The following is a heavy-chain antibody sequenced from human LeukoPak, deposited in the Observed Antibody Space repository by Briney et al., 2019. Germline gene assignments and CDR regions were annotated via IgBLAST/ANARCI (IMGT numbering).Heavy chain of an antibody. CDR1: GGSISSYY. Sequence: SETLSLTCTVSGGSISSYYWSWIRQPPGKGLEWIGYIYYSGSTNYNPSLKSRVTISVDTSKNQLSLKLSSVTAADTAVYYCAREITYYYDSSGYHEGYYFDYWGQGTLVTVSS. CDR2: IYYSGST. CDR3: AREITYYYDSSGYHEGYYFDY. D-gene: IGHD3-22*01. J-gene: IGHJ4*02. V-gene: IGHV4-59*01.